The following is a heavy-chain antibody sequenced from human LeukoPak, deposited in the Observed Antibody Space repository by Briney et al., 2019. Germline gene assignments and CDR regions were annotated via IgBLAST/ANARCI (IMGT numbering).Heavy chain of an antibody. V-gene: IGHV1-18*01. D-gene: IGHD6-6*01. Sequence: ASVKVSCKASGYTFTSYGISWVRQGPGQGLEWMGWISAYNGNTNYAQKLQGRVTMTTDTSTSTAYMELRSLRSDDTAVYYCVRDFPENWQLVPLLDYWGQGTLVTVSS. CDR1: GYTFTSYG. CDR3: VRDFPENWQLVPLLDY. J-gene: IGHJ4*02. CDR2: ISAYNGNT.